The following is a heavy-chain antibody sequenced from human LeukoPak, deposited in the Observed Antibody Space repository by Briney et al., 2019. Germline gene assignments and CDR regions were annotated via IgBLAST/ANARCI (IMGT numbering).Heavy chain of an antibody. J-gene: IGHJ4*02. CDR1: GFTFDDYG. V-gene: IGHV3-20*04. CDR2: IDWNGGST. D-gene: IGHD4-17*01. CDR3: TRDGVMTTVTPLLDY. Sequence: GGSLRLSCAASGFTFDDYGFSWVRQAPGKGLEWVSNIDWNGGSTGYADSVKGRFTISRDNAKNSLYLQMNSLRAEDTAFYYCTRDGVMTTVTPLLDYWGQGTLVTVSS.